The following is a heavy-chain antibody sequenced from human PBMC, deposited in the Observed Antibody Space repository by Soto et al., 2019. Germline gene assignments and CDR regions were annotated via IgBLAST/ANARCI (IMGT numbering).Heavy chain of an antibody. Sequence: GALRLSCAASGVTFSSYAMDWVLQAPGKGLEWVAVISYDGSNKYYADSVKGRFTISRDNSKNTLYLQMNSLRAEDTAVYYCARGIAVAGTSYMGNGFDPWGQGTLVTVSS. CDR2: ISYDGSNK. J-gene: IGHJ5*02. CDR3: ARGIAVAGTSYMGNGFDP. CDR1: GVTFSSYA. D-gene: IGHD6-19*01. V-gene: IGHV3-30-3*01.